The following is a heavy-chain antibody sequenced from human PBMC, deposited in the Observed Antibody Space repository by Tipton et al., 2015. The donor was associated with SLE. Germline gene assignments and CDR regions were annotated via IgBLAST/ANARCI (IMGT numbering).Heavy chain of an antibody. CDR1: GFTFSSYS. CDR3: VRAAGSGSYSRDY. J-gene: IGHJ4*02. D-gene: IGHD3-10*01. Sequence: SLRLSCAASGFTFSSYSMNWVRQAPGKGLEWVSSISGSSSYIYYADSVKGRFTISRDDAKNSLYLQMNSLRAEDTAVYYCVRAAGSGSYSRDYWGQGTLVTVSS. CDR2: ISGSSSYI. V-gene: IGHV3-21*01.